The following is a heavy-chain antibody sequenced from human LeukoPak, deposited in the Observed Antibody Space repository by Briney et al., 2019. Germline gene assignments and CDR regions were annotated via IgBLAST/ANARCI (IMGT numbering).Heavy chain of an antibody. V-gene: IGHV4-30-2*01. CDR2: IYHSGST. J-gene: IGHJ4*02. Sequence: PSQTLSLTCAVSGGSISSGGYSWSWIRQPPGKGLEWIGYIYHSGSTYYNPSLKSRVTISVDRSKNQFSLKLSSATAADTAVYYCARGKGSGYYFDYWGQGTLVTVSS. CDR1: GGSISSGGYS. CDR3: ARGKGSGYYFDY.